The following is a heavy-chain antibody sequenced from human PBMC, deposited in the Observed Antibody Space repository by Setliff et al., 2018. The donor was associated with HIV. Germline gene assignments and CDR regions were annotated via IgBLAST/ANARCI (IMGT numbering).Heavy chain of an antibody. J-gene: IGHJ1*01. V-gene: IGHV1-8*01. CDR3: ATDPGYSSTWYSESFQH. CDR1: GYTFTSDY. D-gene: IGHD6-13*01. Sequence: GASVKVSCKASGYTFTSDYVHWVRQATGQGLEWMGWMNPNSGNTGYAQKFQGRVTMTRNTSISTAYMELSSLRSEDTAVYYCATDPGYSSTWYSESFQHWGQGTVVTVSS. CDR2: MNPNSGNT.